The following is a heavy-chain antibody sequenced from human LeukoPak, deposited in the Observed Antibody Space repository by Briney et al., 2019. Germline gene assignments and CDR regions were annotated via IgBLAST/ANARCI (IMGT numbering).Heavy chain of an antibody. CDR1: GFTFDEYG. Sequence: GGSLRLSCAASGFTFDEYGMSWVRQAPGKGLEWVSSIFPSGGEIHYADSVRGRFTISRDNSKSTLSLQMNSLRAEDTAIYYCATYRQVLLPFESWGQGTLVTVSS. CDR2: IFPSGGEI. CDR3: ATYRQVLLPFES. V-gene: IGHV3-23*01. D-gene: IGHD2-8*02. J-gene: IGHJ4*02.